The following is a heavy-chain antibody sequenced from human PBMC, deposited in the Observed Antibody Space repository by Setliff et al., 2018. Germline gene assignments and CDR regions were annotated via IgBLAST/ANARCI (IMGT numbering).Heavy chain of an antibody. CDR2: INPSSGRT. J-gene: IGHJ3*02. CDR1: GYTFTSHY. CDR3: ARAREGGYDSSGYYYGMDAFDI. D-gene: IGHD3-22*01. V-gene: IGHV1-46*01. Sequence: GASVKVSCKASGYTFTSHYMHWVRQAPGLGLEWMGTINPSSGRTSYAQKFQGRVTMTRDTSTSTVYMDMSSLRSEDTAVYYCARAREGGYDSSGYYYGMDAFDIWGQGTMVTVSS.